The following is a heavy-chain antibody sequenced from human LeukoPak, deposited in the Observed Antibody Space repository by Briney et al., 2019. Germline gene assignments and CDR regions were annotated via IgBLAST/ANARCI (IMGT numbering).Heavy chain of an antibody. D-gene: IGHD3-22*01. Sequence: ASVKVSCKASGYTFTSYAMHWVRQAPGQRLEWMGWINAGNGNTKYSQESQGRVTITRDTSASTAYMELSSLRSEDMAVYYCARGGTYYYDSSGYYEKEFDYWGQGTLVTVSS. J-gene: IGHJ4*02. V-gene: IGHV1-3*03. CDR1: GYTFTSYA. CDR2: INAGNGNT. CDR3: ARGGTYYYDSSGYYEKEFDY.